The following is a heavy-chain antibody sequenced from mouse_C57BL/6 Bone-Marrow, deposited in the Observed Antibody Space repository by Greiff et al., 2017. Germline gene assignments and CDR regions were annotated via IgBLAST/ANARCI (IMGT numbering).Heavy chain of an antibody. D-gene: IGHD1-1*01. Sequence: QVQLKQSGAELVRPGTSVKVSCKASGYAFTNYLIEWVKQRPGQGLEWIGVINPGSGGTNYNEKFKGKATLTADKSSSTAYMQLSSLTSEDSAVYFCARWNGSSSFAYWGQGTLVTVSA. CDR3: ARWNGSSSFAY. CDR1: GYAFTNYL. CDR2: INPGSGGT. J-gene: IGHJ3*01. V-gene: IGHV1-54*01.